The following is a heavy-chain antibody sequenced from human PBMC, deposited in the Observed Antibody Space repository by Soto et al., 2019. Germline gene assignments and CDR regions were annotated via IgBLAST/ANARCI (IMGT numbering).Heavy chain of an antibody. CDR3: ARSYCGDNCALDY. D-gene: IGHD2-21*02. Sequence: LRLSCAASGFIFSSFPMHWVRHAPGKGLEWVAVVSKDGSDKHYADSVKGRFTISRDNSENTLHLQMNSLRPEDTGVYYCARSYCGDNCALDYWGQGTPVTVSS. J-gene: IGHJ4*02. CDR1: GFIFSSFP. CDR2: VSKDGSDK. V-gene: IGHV3-30-3*01.